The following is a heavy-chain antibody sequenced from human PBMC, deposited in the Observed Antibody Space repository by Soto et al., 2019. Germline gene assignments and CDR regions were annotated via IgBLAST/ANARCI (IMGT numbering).Heavy chain of an antibody. Sequence: QVQLVQSGAEVKKPGSSVKVSCKASGGTFSSYAISWVRQAPGQGLEWMGGIIPIFGTANYAQKFQGRVTITADESTSTAYMELSSLRSEDTAVYYCARDPRITIVGVAETLNYYYGMDVWGQGPTVTVSS. V-gene: IGHV1-69*01. J-gene: IGHJ6*02. CDR2: IIPIFGTA. CDR1: GGTFSSYA. CDR3: ARDPRITIVGVAETLNYYYGMDV. D-gene: IGHD3-3*01.